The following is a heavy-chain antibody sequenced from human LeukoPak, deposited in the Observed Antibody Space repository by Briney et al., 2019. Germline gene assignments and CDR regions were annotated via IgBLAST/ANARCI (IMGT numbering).Heavy chain of an antibody. Sequence: AGSLRLSCAASGSTVSSNYMSWVRQPPGKGLEWVSVIYSGGSTYYADSVKGRFTISRDNSKNTLYLQRNSLPAADTAVYYCAKGAYDTSDYPHYFDYWGQGTLVTVSS. J-gene: IGHJ4*02. CDR1: GSTVSSNY. D-gene: IGHD3-22*01. CDR3: AKGAYDTSDYPHYFDY. V-gene: IGHV3-53*01. CDR2: IYSGGST.